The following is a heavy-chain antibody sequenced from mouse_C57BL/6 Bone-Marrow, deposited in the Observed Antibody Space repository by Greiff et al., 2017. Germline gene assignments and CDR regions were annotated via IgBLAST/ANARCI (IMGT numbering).Heavy chain of an antibody. CDR2: IYPGDGDP. V-gene: IGHV1-80*01. CDR3: ARSDTRAMDY. Sequence: VKLPESGAELVKPGASVKISCKASGYAFSSYWMNWVKQRPGKGLEWIGQIYPGDGDPNYNGKFKGKATLTADKSSSTAYMQLSSLTSEDSAVYFCARSDTRAMDYGGQGTSVTVSS. CDR1: GYAFSSYW. J-gene: IGHJ4*01. D-gene: IGHD1-1*01.